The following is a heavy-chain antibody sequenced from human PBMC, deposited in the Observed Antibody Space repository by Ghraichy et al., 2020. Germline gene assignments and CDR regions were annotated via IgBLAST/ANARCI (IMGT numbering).Heavy chain of an antibody. J-gene: IGHJ1*01. V-gene: IGHV3-74*01. Sequence: WVSRINSDGSSTIYADSVKGRFTISRDNAKNTLYLQMNSLRAEDTAVYYCARVRSGWDEFCQHWGQ. CDR3: ARVRSGWDEFCQH. CDR2: INSDGSST. D-gene: IGHD6-19*01.